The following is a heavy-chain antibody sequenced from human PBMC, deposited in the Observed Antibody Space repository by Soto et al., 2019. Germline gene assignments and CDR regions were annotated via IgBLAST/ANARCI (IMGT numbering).Heavy chain of an antibody. CDR2: INAGNGNT. CDR1: GYTSTNYA. Sequence: ASVKVSCKASGYTSTNYAMHWVRQAPGQRLEWMGWINAGNGNTKYSQKFQGRVTITRDTSASTAYMELSSLRSEDTAVYYCARGITLPTPLDYWGQGTLVTVSS. CDR3: ARGITLPTPLDY. D-gene: IGHD1-20*01. V-gene: IGHV1-3*01. J-gene: IGHJ4*02.